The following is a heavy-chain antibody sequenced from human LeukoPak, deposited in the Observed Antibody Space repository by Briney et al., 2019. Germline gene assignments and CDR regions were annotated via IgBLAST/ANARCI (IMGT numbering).Heavy chain of an antibody. D-gene: IGHD5-12*01. CDR3: ASTTGGYSGYDYFDY. Sequence: PSETLSLTCTVSGGSISSYYWSWIRQPPGKGLEWIGYIYYSGSTNYNPSLKSRVTISVDTSKNQFSLKLSSVTAADTAVNYCASTTGGYSGYDYFDYWGQGTLVTVSS. CDR2: IYYSGST. CDR1: GGSISSYY. J-gene: IGHJ4*02. V-gene: IGHV4-59*01.